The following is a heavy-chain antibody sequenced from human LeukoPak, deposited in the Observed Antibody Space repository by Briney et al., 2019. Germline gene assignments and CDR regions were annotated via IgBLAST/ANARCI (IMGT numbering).Heavy chain of an antibody. Sequence: WGSLRLSCAASGFTFSSYWMSWVRQAPGKGLEWVANIKQDGSEKYYVDSVKGRFTISRDNAKNSLYLQMNSLRAEDTAVYYCARDFSRIAAAGTGYYHYYYMDVWGKGTTVTVSS. J-gene: IGHJ6*03. CDR3: ARDFSRIAAAGTGYYHYYYMDV. V-gene: IGHV3-7*01. D-gene: IGHD6-13*01. CDR2: IKQDGSEK. CDR1: GFTFSSYW.